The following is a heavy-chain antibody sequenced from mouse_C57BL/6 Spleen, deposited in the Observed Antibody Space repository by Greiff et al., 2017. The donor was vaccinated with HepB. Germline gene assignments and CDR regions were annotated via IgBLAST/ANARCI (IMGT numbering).Heavy chain of an antibody. V-gene: IGHV5-17*01. D-gene: IGHD6-2*01. CDR1: GFTFSDYG. CDR3: ARVSWVDAMDY. Sequence: EVHLVESGGGLVKPGGSLKLSCAASGFTFSDYGMHWVRQAPEKGLEWVAYISSGSSTIYYADTVKGRFTISRDNAKNTLFLQMTSLRSEDTAMYYCARVSWVDAMDYWGQGTSVTVSS. CDR2: ISSGSSTI. J-gene: IGHJ4*01.